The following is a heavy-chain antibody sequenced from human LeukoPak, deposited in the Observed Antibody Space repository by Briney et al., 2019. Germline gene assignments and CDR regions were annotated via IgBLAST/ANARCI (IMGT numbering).Heavy chain of an antibody. CDR3: ARSGSGKNSEAFDI. J-gene: IGHJ3*02. D-gene: IGHD1-26*01. Sequence: ASVKVSCKASGYTFTSYDINWVRQATGQGLEWMGWMNPNSGNTGYAQKFQGRVTMTRNTSISTAYMELRSLRSEDTAVYYCARSGSGKNSEAFDIWGQGTMVTVSS. V-gene: IGHV1-8*01. CDR2: MNPNSGNT. CDR1: GYTFTSYD.